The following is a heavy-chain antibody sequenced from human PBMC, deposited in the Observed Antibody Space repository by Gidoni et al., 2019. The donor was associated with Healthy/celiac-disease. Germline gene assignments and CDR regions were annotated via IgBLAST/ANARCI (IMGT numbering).Heavy chain of an antibody. CDR3: ARDDFQKVYWYFDL. D-gene: IGHD2-21*02. J-gene: IGHJ2*01. Sequence: EGQLGEAGGGGVPPGGSRSVAWTAAGCPISSYSMTWVRQAPGQGLGWVSYISSSSSTIYYADSVKGRFTISRDNAKNSLYLQMNSLRDEDTAVYYCARDDFQKVYWYFDLWGRGTLVTVSS. CDR1: GCPISSYS. CDR2: ISSSSSTI. V-gene: IGHV3-48*02.